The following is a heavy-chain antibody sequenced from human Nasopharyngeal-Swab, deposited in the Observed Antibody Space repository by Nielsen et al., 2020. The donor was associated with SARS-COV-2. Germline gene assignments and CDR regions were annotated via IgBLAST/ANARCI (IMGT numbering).Heavy chain of an antibody. Sequence: WIRQPPGKGLEWIGYIYYSGSTYYNPSLKSRVTISVDTSKNQFSLKLSSVTAADTAVYYCARHFQDVTIFGVVIPGDYMDVWGKGTTVTVSS. CDR3: ARHFQDVTIFGVVIPGDYMDV. J-gene: IGHJ6*03. V-gene: IGHV4-39*01. D-gene: IGHD3-3*01. CDR2: IYYSGST.